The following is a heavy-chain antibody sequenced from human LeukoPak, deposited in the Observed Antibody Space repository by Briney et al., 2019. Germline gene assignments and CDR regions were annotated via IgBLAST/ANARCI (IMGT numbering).Heavy chain of an antibody. CDR3: AKDPVGRRWFLDQ. J-gene: IGHJ4*02. D-gene: IGHD4-23*01. CDR1: GFTFSSFG. CDR2: ISNDGSYK. V-gene: IGHV3-30*18. Sequence: GGSLRLSCVGSGFTFSSFGLYWVRQAPGKGLEWVAVISNDGSYKFYADSVKGRITISRDNSKNTLYLEMNSLRGEDTAVYYCAKDPVGRRWFLDQWGQGTLVTVSS.